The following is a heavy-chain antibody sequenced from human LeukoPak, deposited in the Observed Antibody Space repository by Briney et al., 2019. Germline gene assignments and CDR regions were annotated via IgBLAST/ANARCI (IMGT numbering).Heavy chain of an antibody. V-gene: IGHV4-59*01. CDR1: GGSISSYY. D-gene: IGHD3-9*01. J-gene: IGHJ4*02. Sequence: SETLSLTCIVSGGSISSYYWSWIRQPPGKGLEWIGYIYYSGSTNYNPSLKSRVTISVDTSGNQFSLKLSSVTAADTAVYYCASFYDILTGIDYWGQGTLVTVSS. CDR2: IYYSGST. CDR3: ASFYDILTGIDY.